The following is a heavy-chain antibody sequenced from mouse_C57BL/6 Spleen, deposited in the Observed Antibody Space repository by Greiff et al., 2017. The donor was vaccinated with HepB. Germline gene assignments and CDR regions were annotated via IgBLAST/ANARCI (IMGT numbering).Heavy chain of an antibody. J-gene: IGHJ1*03. D-gene: IGHD2-5*01. CDR2: ISDGGSYT. Sequence: EVMLVESGGGLVKPGGSLKLSCAASGFTFSSYAMSWVRQTPEKRLEWVATISDGGSYTYYPDNVKGRFTISRDNAKNNLYLQMSHLKSEDTAMYYCARDARSNSRYFDVWGTGTTVTVSS. CDR3: ARDARSNSRYFDV. CDR1: GFTFSSYA. V-gene: IGHV5-4*01.